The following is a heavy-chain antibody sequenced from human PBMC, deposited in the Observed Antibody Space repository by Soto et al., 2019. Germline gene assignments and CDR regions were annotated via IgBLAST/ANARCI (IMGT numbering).Heavy chain of an antibody. J-gene: IGHJ4*02. CDR2: IGGSGGGT. V-gene: IGHV3-23*01. CDR3: AKGTANWNFGYFDY. Sequence: GGSLRLSCAASGFTFSSDAMTWVRQAPGKGLGWVSVIGGSGGGTYYADSVKGRFTISRDNSKNTLYLQMNSLRAEDTAVYYCAKGTANWNFGYFDYWGQGTLVTVSS. D-gene: IGHD1-7*01. CDR1: GFTFSSDA.